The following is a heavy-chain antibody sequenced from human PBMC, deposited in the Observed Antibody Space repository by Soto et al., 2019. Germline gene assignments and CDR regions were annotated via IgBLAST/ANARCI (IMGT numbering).Heavy chain of an antibody. V-gene: IGHV4-61*01. D-gene: IGHD3-16*01. Sequence: SETLSLTCTVSGGSVSNDNFYWSWIRQPPGKGLEWIGYVHSSGITNYNPPLKRRVTISVDTSRNQFSLRLSSVTAADTAVYYCARGLTMGQLPSDFDHWGQGTLVTVS. CDR2: VHSSGIT. CDR1: GGSVSNDNFY. CDR3: ARGLTMGQLPSDFDH. J-gene: IGHJ5*02.